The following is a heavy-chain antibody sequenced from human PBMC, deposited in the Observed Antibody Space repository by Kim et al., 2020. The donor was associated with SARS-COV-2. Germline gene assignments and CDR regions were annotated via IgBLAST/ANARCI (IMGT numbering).Heavy chain of an antibody. CDR3: LRGXVTASPFPH. V-gene: IGHV3-74*03. Sequence: GGSLRLSCTASGFTFTTYWMHWVRQAPGKGLVWVSRINADETDITYADSVKGRFTISRDNAKNTLYLQMNSLRPEXTAVYYCLRGXVTASPFPHWGQGALVTVSS. D-gene: IGHD2-15*01. CDR1: GFTFTTYW. J-gene: IGHJ4*02. CDR2: INADETDI.